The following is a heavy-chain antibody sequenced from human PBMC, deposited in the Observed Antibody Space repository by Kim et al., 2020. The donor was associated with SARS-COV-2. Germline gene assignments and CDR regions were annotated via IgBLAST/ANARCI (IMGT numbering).Heavy chain of an antibody. D-gene: IGHD2-8*02. Sequence: GESLKISCKGSGSTFTTYWIGWVRQMSGKGLELMGIIYPGDSDTRYSPSFQGQVSISSDKSTTTAYLQWHSLKASDTAIYYCARLGTAYYGMDVWGPGTTVTVSS. J-gene: IGHJ6*02. CDR2: IYPGDSDT. CDR3: ARLGTAYYGMDV. V-gene: IGHV5-51*03. CDR1: GSTFTTYW.